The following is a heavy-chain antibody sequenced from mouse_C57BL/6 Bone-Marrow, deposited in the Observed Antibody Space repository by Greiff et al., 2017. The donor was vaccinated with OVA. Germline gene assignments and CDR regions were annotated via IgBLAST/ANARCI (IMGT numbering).Heavy chain of an antibody. J-gene: IGHJ3*01. V-gene: IGHV1-20*01. Sequence: EVQLVESGPELVKPGDSVKISCKASGYSFTGYFMNWVMQSHGKSLEWIGRINPYNGDTFYNQKFKGKATLTVDKSSSTAHMELRSLTSEDSAVYYCASSYDYDLFAYWGQGTLVTVSA. CDR2: INPYNGDT. CDR1: GYSFTGYF. D-gene: IGHD2-4*01. CDR3: ASSYDYDLFAY.